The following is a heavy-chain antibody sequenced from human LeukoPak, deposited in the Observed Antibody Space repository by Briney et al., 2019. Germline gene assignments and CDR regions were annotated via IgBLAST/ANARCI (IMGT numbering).Heavy chain of an antibody. V-gene: IGHV3-73*01. CDR1: GFTFSGSA. CDR3: AKCPAEYSSGWSTSPDYYYYMDV. D-gene: IGHD6-19*01. J-gene: IGHJ6*03. CDR2: IRSKANNYAT. Sequence: GGSLRLSCAASGFTFSGSAMHWVRQASGKGLEWVGRIRSKANNYATAYAASVKGRFTISRDDSKNTAYLQMNSLRAEDTAVYYCAKCPAEYSSGWSTSPDYYYYMDVWGKGTTVTISS.